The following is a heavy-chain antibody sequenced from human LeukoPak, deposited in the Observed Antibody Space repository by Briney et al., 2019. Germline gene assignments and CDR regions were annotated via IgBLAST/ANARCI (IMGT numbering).Heavy chain of an antibody. J-gene: IGHJ3*02. Sequence: TSETLSLTCTVSGXSISSGGYYWSWIRQHPGKGLEWIGYIYYSGSTYYNPSLKSRVTISVDTSKNQFSLKLTSVTAADTAVYYCARVYGSNLRGAFDIWGQGTMVTVSS. D-gene: IGHD4/OR15-4a*01. CDR3: ARVYGSNLRGAFDI. CDR1: GXSISSGGYY. CDR2: IYYSGST. V-gene: IGHV4-31*03.